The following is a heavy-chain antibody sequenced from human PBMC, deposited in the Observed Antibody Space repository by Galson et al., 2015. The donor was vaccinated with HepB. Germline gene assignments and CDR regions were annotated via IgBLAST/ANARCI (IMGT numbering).Heavy chain of an antibody. CDR1: GYSFTSYW. V-gene: IGHV5-51*01. Sequence: QSGAEVKKPGESLKISCKGSGYSFTSYWVGWVRQMPGKGLEWMGIIYPGDSDTRYSPSFQGQVTISADKSISTAYLQWSSLKASDTAMYYCARASSGWPVLYWYFDLWGRGTLVTVSS. J-gene: IGHJ2*01. CDR2: IYPGDSDT. CDR3: ARASSGWPVLYWYFDL. D-gene: IGHD6-19*01.